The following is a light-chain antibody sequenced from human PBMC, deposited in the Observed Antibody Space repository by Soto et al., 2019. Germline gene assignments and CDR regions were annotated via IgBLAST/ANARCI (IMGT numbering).Light chain of an antibody. V-gene: IGKV3-11*01. J-gene: IGKJ4*01. CDR1: QSVSSY. CDR2: DAS. CDR3: QQRSNWLPLT. Sequence: EIVLTQSPATLSLSPGERATLSCRASQSVSSYLAWYQQKPGQAPRLLIYDASNRATGIPARFSGSGSGTDFTLTISSLEPEDFAAYYCQQRSNWLPLTFGGGTKVDIK.